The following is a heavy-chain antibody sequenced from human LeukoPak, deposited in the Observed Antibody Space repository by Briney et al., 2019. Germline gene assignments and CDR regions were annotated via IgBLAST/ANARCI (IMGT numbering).Heavy chain of an antibody. CDR1: GGSISSGGYS. Sequence: SETLSLTCAVSGGSISSGGYSWSWIRQPPGKGLEWIGYIYYSGSTYYNPSLKSRVTISVDTSKNQFSLKLSSVTAADTAVYYCARGHYGSGSLPRRDAFDIWGQGTMVTVSS. J-gene: IGHJ3*02. CDR3: ARGHYGSGSLPRRDAFDI. D-gene: IGHD3-10*01. V-gene: IGHV4-30-4*08. CDR2: IYYSGST.